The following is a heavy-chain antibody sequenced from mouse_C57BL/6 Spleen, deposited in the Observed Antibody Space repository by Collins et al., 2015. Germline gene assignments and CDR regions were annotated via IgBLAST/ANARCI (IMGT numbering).Heavy chain of an antibody. CDR2: IYPGSGST. CDR1: GYTFTSYW. Sequence: QVQLQQPGAELVKPGASVKMSCKASGYTFTSYWITWVKQRPGQGLEWIGDIYPGSGSTNYNEKFKSKATLTVDTSSSTAYMQLSSLTSEDSAVYYCARTTTVVGYYAMDYWGQGTSVTVSS. CDR3: ARTTTVVGYYAMDY. J-gene: IGHJ4*01. D-gene: IGHD1-1*01. V-gene: IGHV1-55*01.